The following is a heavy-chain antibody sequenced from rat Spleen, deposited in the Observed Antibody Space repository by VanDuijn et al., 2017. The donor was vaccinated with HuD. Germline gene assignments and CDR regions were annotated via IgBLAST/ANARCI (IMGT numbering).Heavy chain of an antibody. V-gene: IGHV5-29*01. D-gene: IGHD4-2*01. CDR1: GFTFSDYY. Sequence: EVQLVESDGGLVQPGRSLKLSCAASGFTFSDYYMAWVRQAPTKGLEWVATISYDGSSTYYRDSVKGRFTISRDNAKRTLYLQMDSLRSEDTATYYCASTLLGYWGQGVMVTVSS. CDR2: ISYDGSST. CDR3: ASTLLGY. J-gene: IGHJ2*01.